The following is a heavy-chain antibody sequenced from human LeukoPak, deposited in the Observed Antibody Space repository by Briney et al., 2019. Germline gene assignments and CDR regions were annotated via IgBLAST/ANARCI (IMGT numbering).Heavy chain of an antibody. CDR2: IYPGDSDT. CDR1: GYSFTSYW. CDR3: ARVAVDYGPPTSRFDY. J-gene: IGHJ4*02. D-gene: IGHD4-17*01. V-gene: IGHV5-51*01. Sequence: GESLKISCKGSGYSFTSYWIGWVRQMPGKGLEWMGIIYPGDSDTRYRPAFQGQVTISADKSINTAYLQWSSLKASDTAIYYCARVAVDYGPPTSRFDYWGQGALVTVSS.